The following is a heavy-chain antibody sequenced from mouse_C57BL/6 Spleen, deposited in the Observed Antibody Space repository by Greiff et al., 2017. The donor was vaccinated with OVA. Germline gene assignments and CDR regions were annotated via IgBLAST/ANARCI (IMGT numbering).Heavy chain of an antibody. CDR3: ARSYYSNHLYYFDY. V-gene: IGHV1-69*01. Sequence: QVQLQQPGAELVMPGASVKLSCKASGYTFTSYWMHWVKQRPGQGLEWIGEIDPSDSYTNYNQKFKGKSTLPVDKSSSTAYMQLSSLTSEDSAVYYCARSYYSNHLYYFDYWGQGTTLTVSS. D-gene: IGHD2-5*01. CDR2: IDPSDSYT. CDR1: GYTFTSYW. J-gene: IGHJ2*01.